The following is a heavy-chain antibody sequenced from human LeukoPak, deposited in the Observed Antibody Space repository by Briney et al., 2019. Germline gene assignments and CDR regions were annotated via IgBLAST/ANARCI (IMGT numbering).Heavy chain of an antibody. J-gene: IGHJ6*02. V-gene: IGHV1-2*02. CDR1: GYTFTGYY. D-gene: IGHD1-1*01. Sequence: GESLKISCKASGYTFTGYYMHWVRQAPGQGLEWMGWINPNSGGTNYAQKFQGRVTMTRDTSISTAYMELSRLRSDDTAVYYCARDRTMTCYGMDVWGQGTTVTVSS. CDR2: INPNSGGT. CDR3: ARDRTMTCYGMDV.